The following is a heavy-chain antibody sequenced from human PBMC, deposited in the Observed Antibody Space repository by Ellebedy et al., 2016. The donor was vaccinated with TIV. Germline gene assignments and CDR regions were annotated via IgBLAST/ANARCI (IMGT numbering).Heavy chain of an antibody. CDR1: GSSVHTDY. V-gene: IGHV3-66*01. D-gene: IGHD2/OR15-2a*01. CDR3: ASDVRPNIGNF. J-gene: IGHJ4*02. CDR2: LYGDDRA. Sequence: PGRSLRLSCAVSGSSVHTDYMSWVRQAPGKGPEWVSILYGDDRAFYSDAVEGRFFISRDNSQNMLYLQMNSLGVEDTAVYFCASDVRPNIGNFWGQGTLVTVSS.